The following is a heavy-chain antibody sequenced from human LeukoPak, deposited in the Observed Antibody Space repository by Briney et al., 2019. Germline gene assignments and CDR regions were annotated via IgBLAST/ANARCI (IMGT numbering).Heavy chain of an antibody. CDR2: ISPNSGDT. Sequence: ASVKVSCKASGYGFASLWVHWARQAPGQGLEWVGYISPNSGDTGLAQKFQGRVTLTRDTSVSTVYMEFNGLTSDDTAVYFCARDYPHQRFDIWGQGTLVTVSS. D-gene: IGHD2-2*01. CDR1: GYGFASLW. CDR3: ARDYPHQRFDI. V-gene: IGHV1-2*02. J-gene: IGHJ4*02.